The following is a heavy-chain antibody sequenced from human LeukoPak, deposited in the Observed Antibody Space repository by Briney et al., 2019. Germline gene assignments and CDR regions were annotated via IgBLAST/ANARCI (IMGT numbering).Heavy chain of an antibody. CDR3: AKDLGGLHDWFDP. CDR2: IRYDGSNK. J-gene: IGHJ5*02. V-gene: IGHV3-30*02. CDR1: GFTFSSYG. D-gene: IGHD3-16*01. Sequence: QPGGSLRLSCAASGFTFSSYGMHWVRQAPGKGLEWVAFIRYDGSNKYYAGSVKGRFTISRDNSKNTLYLQMNSLRAEDTAVYYCAKDLGGLHDWFDPWGQGTLVTVSS.